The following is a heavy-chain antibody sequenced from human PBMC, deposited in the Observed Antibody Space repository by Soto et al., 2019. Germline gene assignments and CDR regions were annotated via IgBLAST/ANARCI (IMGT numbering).Heavy chain of an antibody. Sequence: QAQLVQSGGEMKKAGASVKVSCKASGYTFTTYGITWVRQAPGQGLDWMGWINPLKGDTKSAANFQDRVTLTTDTSTRTAYMQLRSLSSDDTAVYYCARLKVPAAVLGAFDVWGQGTLVTVSS. J-gene: IGHJ3*01. CDR3: ARLKVPAAVLGAFDV. CDR2: INPLKGDT. V-gene: IGHV1-18*01. D-gene: IGHD2-2*01. CDR1: GYTFTTYG.